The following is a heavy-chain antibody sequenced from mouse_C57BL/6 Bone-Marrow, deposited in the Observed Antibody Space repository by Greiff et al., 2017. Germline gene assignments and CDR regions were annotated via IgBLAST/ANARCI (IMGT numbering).Heavy chain of an antibody. CDR1: GYAFTNYL. Sequence: VQLQQSGAELVRPGTSVKVSCKASGYAFTNYLIEWVKQRPGQGLEWIGVINPGSGGTNYNEKFKGKATLTADKSSSTAYMQLSSLTSEDSAVYFCARDGYYPPWCAYWGQGTLVTVSA. CDR3: ARDGYYPPWCAY. D-gene: IGHD2-3*01. CDR2: INPGSGGT. V-gene: IGHV1-54*01. J-gene: IGHJ3*01.